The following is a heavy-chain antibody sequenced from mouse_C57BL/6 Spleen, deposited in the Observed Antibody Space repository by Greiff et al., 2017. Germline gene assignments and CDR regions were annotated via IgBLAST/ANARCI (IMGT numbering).Heavy chain of an antibody. D-gene: IGHD1-1*01. J-gene: IGHJ1*03. CDR2: ISSGGDYI. Sequence: EVQRVESGEGLVKPGGSLKLSCAASGFTFSSYAMSWVRQTPEKRLEWVAYISSGGDYIYYADTVKGRFTISRDNARNTLYLQMSSLKSEDTAMYYCTRGRSSYGYFDVWGTGTTVTVSS. CDR1: GFTFSSYA. CDR3: TRGRSSYGYFDV. V-gene: IGHV5-9-1*02.